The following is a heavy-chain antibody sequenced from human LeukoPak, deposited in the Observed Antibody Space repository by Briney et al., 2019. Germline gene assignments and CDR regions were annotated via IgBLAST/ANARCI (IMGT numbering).Heavy chain of an antibody. CDR3: ARTKPQQFDILS. J-gene: IGHJ4*02. CDR2: ISARDGST. CDR1: GFTFGVYA. Sequence: GGSLRLSCAASGFTFGVYAMSWVRQAPGQGLDWVSAISARDGSTYYADSVKGRFTISRDNSKNTLYLQMNSLRAEDTAVYYCARTKPQQFDILSWGQGTLVTVSS. V-gene: IGHV3-23*01. D-gene: IGHD3-9*01.